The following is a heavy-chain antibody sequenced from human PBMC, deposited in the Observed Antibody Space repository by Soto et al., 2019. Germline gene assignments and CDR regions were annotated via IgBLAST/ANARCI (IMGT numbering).Heavy chain of an antibody. J-gene: IGHJ6*02. CDR2: IIPIFGTA. CDR3: AGDLLLSRTNYYYYGMDV. V-gene: IGHV1-69*01. CDR1: GGTFSSYA. D-gene: IGHD3-10*01. Sequence: QVQLVQSGAEVKKPGSSVKVSCKASGGTFSSYAISWVRQAPGQGLEWMGGIIPIFGTANYAQKFQGRVTITADEFTSTAYMELSSLRSEDTAVYYCAGDLLLSRTNYYYYGMDVWGQGTTVTVSS.